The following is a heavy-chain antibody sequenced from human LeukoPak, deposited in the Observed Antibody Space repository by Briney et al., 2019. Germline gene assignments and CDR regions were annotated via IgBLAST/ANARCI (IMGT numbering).Heavy chain of an antibody. D-gene: IGHD2-21*02. J-gene: IGHJ4*02. CDR2: IYHSGST. CDR1: GYSISSGFY. Sequence: SETLSLTCTVSGYSISSGFYWGWIRQPPGKGLEWIGSIYHSGSTYYNPSLKSRVTISVDTSKNQFSLKLSSVTAADTAVYYCARARVAYCGGDCYSPLAFDYWGQGTLVTVSS. V-gene: IGHV4-38-2*02. CDR3: ARARVAYCGGDCYSPLAFDY.